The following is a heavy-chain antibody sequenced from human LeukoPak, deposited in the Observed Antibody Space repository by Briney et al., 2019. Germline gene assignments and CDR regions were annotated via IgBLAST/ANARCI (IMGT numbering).Heavy chain of an antibody. V-gene: IGHV3-30-3*01. Sequence: GGSLRLSCAASGFTFSSYAMHWVRQAPGKGLEWVAVISYDGSNKYYADSVKGRFTISRDNSKNTLYLQMNSLRAEDTAVYYCAKGVGAAGTSSWFDPWGQGTLATVSS. D-gene: IGHD6-13*01. J-gene: IGHJ5*02. CDR2: ISYDGSNK. CDR3: AKGVGAAGTSSWFDP. CDR1: GFTFSSYA.